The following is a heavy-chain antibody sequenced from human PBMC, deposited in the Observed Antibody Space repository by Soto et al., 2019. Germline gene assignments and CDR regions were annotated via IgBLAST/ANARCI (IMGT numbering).Heavy chain of an antibody. Sequence: SETLSLTCTVSGGSISSYYWSWIRQPPGKGLEWIGYIYYSGSTNYNPSLKSRVTISVDTSKNQFSLKLSSVTAADTAVYYCARAASSTSRYYYMDVWGKGTTVTVSS. CDR3: ARAASSTSRYYYMDV. D-gene: IGHD2-2*01. J-gene: IGHJ6*03. CDR2: IYYSGST. V-gene: IGHV4-59*12. CDR1: GGSISSYY.